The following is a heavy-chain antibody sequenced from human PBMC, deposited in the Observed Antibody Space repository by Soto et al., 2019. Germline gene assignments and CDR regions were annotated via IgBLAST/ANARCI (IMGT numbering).Heavy chain of an antibody. V-gene: IGHV1-18*01. CDR1: AYTF. CDR3: ARQNDRRIYYYYAMDV. J-gene: IGHJ6*02. D-gene: IGHD3-22*01. CDR2: ISAYNGNT. Sequence: QVQLVQSGAEVKKPGASVKVSCKASAYTFSWVRQAPGQGLEWMGWISAYNGNTKYAQKFQGRVTLSTDPSTCTAYMELRSLRSADTAVYSCARQNDRRIYYYYAMDVWGHGTTVTVSS.